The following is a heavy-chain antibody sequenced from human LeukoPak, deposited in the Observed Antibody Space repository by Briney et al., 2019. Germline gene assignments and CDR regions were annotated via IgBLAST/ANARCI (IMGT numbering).Heavy chain of an antibody. CDR2: ISWNSNTL. Sequence: GGSLRLSCAASGFTFEDFAMHWVRQGPGKGLEGVAGISWNSNTLGYAHSVKGRFTISRDNAKNSLYLQMNSLKPEDMAFYYCAKAHHSSTYYGSYWYVDLWGRGTLVAVSS. V-gene: IGHV3-9*03. CDR1: GFTFEDFA. D-gene: IGHD2-2*01. CDR3: AKAHHSSTYYGSYWYVDL. J-gene: IGHJ2*01.